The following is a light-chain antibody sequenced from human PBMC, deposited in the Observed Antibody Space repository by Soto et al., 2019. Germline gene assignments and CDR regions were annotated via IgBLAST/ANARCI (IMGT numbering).Light chain of an antibody. J-gene: IGKJ3*01. CDR1: QSVSSSY. Sequence: EIVLTQSPGTLSLSPGERATLSCRASQSVSSSYLAWYQQKPGQAPRLLIYGASSRATGIPDRFSGSGSGTDFILTISRLEPEDFAVYYCQQYGSSLFTFGPGTKVDMK. CDR3: QQYGSSLFT. V-gene: IGKV3-20*01. CDR2: GAS.